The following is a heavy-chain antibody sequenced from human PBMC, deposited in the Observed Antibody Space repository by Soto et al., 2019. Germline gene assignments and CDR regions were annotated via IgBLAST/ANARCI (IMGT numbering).Heavy chain of an antibody. V-gene: IGHV1-69*02. Sequence: QVHLIQSGAEVKKPGSSVKVSCKAAGGTFNTYTLIWVRQAPGHGLEWMGRIIPMLTVTNSAQKFQDRLTLTADKSTGTAFMELTSLRSDDTAVYYCSIGSWSAETFDVWGQGTMVTVSS. CDR1: GGTFNTYT. J-gene: IGHJ3*01. D-gene: IGHD2-2*01. CDR3: SIGSWSAETFDV. CDR2: IIPMLTVT.